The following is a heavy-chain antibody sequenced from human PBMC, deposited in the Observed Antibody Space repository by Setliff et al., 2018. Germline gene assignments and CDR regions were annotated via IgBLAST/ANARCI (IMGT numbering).Heavy chain of an antibody. CDR3: AKRRSSSWFGGMDY. D-gene: IGHD6-13*01. J-gene: IGHJ4*02. Sequence: GGSLRLSCSASGFTFSSLWMAWVRQAPGKGLEWVSVIYSGGLTTYYADSVEGRFTISRDSSKNTLYLQMNRLRVEDTAVYYCAKRRSSSWFGGMDYWGQGTLVTVSS. CDR1: GFTFSSLW. CDR2: IYSGGLTT. V-gene: IGHV3-23*03.